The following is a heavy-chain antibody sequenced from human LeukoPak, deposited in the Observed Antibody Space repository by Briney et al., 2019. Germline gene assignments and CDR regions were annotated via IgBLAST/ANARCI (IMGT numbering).Heavy chain of an antibody. V-gene: IGHV3-30*18. CDR1: GFTINNYW. J-gene: IGHJ6*02. Sequence: GGSLRLSCAATGFTINNYWMSWVRQGPGKGLEWVAVISYDGINKFYADSVKGRFTISRDNSKNTLYLQMNSLSAEDTAVYYCAKETSTRHVIYQYDMDVWGQGTTVTVSS. CDR3: AKETSTRHVIYQYDMDV. CDR2: ISYDGINK.